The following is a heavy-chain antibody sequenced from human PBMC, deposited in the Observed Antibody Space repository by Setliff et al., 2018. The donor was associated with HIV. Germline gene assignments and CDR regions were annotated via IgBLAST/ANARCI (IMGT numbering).Heavy chain of an antibody. CDR3: ARDFAGYDILTGYTPRYAFDI. CDR2: INPNSGGT. Sequence: GASVKVSCKASGYTFTGYYMHWVRQAPGQGLEWMGWINPNSGGTNYAQKFQGRVTMTWDTSISTAYMELSRLRSDDTAVYYCARDFAGYDILTGYTPRYAFDIWGQGTMVTVSS. D-gene: IGHD3-9*01. J-gene: IGHJ3*02. CDR1: GYTFTGYY. V-gene: IGHV1-2*02.